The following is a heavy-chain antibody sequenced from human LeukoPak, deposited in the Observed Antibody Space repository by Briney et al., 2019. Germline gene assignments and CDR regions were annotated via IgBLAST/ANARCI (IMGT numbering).Heavy chain of an antibody. D-gene: IGHD2-2*01. Sequence: GGSLRLSCAASGFTFSSYWMSWVRQAPGKGLEWVANIKQDGSEKYYVDSVKGRFTISRDNAKNSLYLQMNSLRAEDTAVYYWAGGGGVVPAAKYYYYMDVWGKGTTVTVSS. CDR1: GFTFSSYW. CDR2: IKQDGSEK. J-gene: IGHJ6*03. CDR3: AGGGGVVPAAKYYYYMDV. V-gene: IGHV3-7*01.